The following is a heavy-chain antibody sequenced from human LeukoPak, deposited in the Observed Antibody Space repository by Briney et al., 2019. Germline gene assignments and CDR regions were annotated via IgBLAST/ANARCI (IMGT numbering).Heavy chain of an antibody. CDR1: GYTFTSYG. Sequence: ASVKVSCKASGYTFTSYGISWVRQAPGQGLEWMGWISAYNGNTNYAQKLQGRVTMTTDTSTSTAYMELRSLRSDDTAVYYCARPRTGTPPYYYYYMDVWGKGTTVTVSS. V-gene: IGHV1-18*01. J-gene: IGHJ6*03. CDR3: ARPRTGTPPYYYYYMDV. D-gene: IGHD1-7*01. CDR2: ISAYNGNT.